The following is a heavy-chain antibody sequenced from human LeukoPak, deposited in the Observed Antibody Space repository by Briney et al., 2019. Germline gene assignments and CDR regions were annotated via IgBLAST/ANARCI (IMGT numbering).Heavy chain of an antibody. CDR3: ANVRVPAATNDAFDI. Sequence: GGSLRLSCAASGFTFSSYGMHWVRQAPGKGLEWVACIRYDGSYKYYADSVKDRFTISRDNSKNTLYLQMNSLRAEDTAVYYCANVRVPAATNDAFDIWGLGTMVAVSS. CDR1: GFTFSSYG. J-gene: IGHJ3*02. CDR2: IRYDGSYK. D-gene: IGHD2-2*01. V-gene: IGHV3-30*02.